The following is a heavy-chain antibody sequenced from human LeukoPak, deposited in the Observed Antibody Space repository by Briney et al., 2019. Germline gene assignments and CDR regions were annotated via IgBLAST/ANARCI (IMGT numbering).Heavy chain of an antibody. D-gene: IGHD3-10*01. Sequence: GGSMRLSCVASAFSDKSNYMSWVRQAPGKGLEWVSGINWNGGSTGYADSVKGRFTISRDSAKNSLYLQMNSLRAEDTALYHCARVAYGSGSSYYFDYWGQGTLVTVSS. CDR1: AFSDKSNY. J-gene: IGHJ4*02. V-gene: IGHV3-20*01. CDR3: ARVAYGSGSSYYFDY. CDR2: INWNGGST.